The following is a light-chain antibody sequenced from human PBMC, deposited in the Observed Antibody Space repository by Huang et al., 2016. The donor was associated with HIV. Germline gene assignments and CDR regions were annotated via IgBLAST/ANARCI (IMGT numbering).Light chain of an antibody. V-gene: IGKV3-11*01. CDR2: DTS. CDR1: QRVTNF. CDR3: QQRNDWPPYT. J-gene: IGKJ2*01. Sequence: EVVLTQSPATLSLSPGERATLSCMASQRVTNFLAWYQQKPGQPPRLLIYDTSTRATGIPPRFSGSGSGTDFTLTTSSLEPEDFAVYYCQQRNDWPPYTFGQGTRLEIK.